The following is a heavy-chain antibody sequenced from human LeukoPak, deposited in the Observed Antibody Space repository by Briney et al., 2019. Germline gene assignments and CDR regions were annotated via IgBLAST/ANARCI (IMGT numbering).Heavy chain of an antibody. CDR2: ISSSSSTI. J-gene: IGHJ4*02. V-gene: IGHV3-48*02. D-gene: IGHD2-21*01. Sequence: PGGSLRLSCAASGFTFSSYSMNWARQAPGKGLEWVSYISSSSSTIYYADSVKGRFTISRDNAKNSLYLQMNSLRDEDTAVYYCASAGIDRGYYFDYWGQGTLVTVSS. CDR1: GFTFSSYS. CDR3: ASAGIDRGYYFDY.